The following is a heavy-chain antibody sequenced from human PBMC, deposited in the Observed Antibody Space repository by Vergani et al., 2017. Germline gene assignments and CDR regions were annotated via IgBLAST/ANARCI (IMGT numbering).Heavy chain of an antibody. J-gene: IGHJ6*02. D-gene: IGHD2-8*01. CDR1: GFTVSSNH. CDR3: ARDCTSGGCPDNYGMDV. Sequence: EVQLVESGGGLVQPGGSLTLSCAASGFTVSSNHMTWVRQAPGKGLEWVSLIYSAGNRYYADSVKDRFTISRDTSMNTLYLQMNSLRPEDTAVYYCARDCTSGGCPDNYGMDVWGQGATVTVSS. CDR2: IYSAGNR. V-gene: IGHV3-66*02.